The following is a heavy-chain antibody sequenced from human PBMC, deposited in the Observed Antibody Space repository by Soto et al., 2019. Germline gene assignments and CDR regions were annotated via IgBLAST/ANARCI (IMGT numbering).Heavy chain of an antibody. J-gene: IGHJ6*02. V-gene: IGHV4-34*01. CDR3: ARGVNHYYYGMDV. Sequence: TSETLSLTCAVYGGSFSNYYWSWIRQPPGKGLEWIGEINHSGSTSYNPSLKSRVTISVDMSKNQFSLNRSSVTAADTAMYYCARGVNHYYYGMDVWGQGATVTVSS. CDR2: INHSGST. CDR1: GGSFSNYY.